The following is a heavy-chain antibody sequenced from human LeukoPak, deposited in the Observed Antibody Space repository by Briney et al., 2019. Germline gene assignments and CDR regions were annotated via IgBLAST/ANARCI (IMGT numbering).Heavy chain of an antibody. V-gene: IGHV3-53*01. CDR3: ARDLNY. CDR2: IDTGVNT. CDR1: GFTFINYY. J-gene: IGHJ4*02. Sequence: GGSLSLSCAASGFTFINYYMSWVRQAPGKGLDWVSIIDTGVNTYYTDSVKGRFTVSRDSSKNTLYLQMNGLRAEDTAMYYCARDLNYWGQGTLVTVSS.